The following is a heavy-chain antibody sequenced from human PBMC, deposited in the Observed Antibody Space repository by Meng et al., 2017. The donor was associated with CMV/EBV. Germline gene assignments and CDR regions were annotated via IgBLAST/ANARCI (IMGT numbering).Heavy chain of an antibody. V-gene: IGHV3-73*01. Sequence: LSLTCAASGFPFSGSAMHWVRQASGKGLEWVGRIRSKANSYATAYAASVKGRFTISRDDSKNTAYLQMNSLKTEDTAVYYCTRRLMSRGGLIDYWGQGTLVTVSS. D-gene: IGHD5/OR15-5a*01. CDR3: TRRLMSRGGLIDY. CDR1: GFPFSGSA. CDR2: IRSKANSYAT. J-gene: IGHJ4*02.